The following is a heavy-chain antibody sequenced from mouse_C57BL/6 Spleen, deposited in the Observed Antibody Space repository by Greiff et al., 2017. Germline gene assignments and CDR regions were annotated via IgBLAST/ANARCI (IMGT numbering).Heavy chain of an antibody. CDR3: ARSLHYYGSSYGYLDY. CDR1: GYTFTSYW. Sequence: QVHVKQSGAELVRPGSSVKLSCKASGYTFTSYWMHWVKQRPIQGLEWIGNIDPSDSETHYNQKFKDKATLTVDKSSSTAYMQLSSLTSEDSAVYYCARSLHYYGSSYGYLDYWGQGTTLTVSS. D-gene: IGHD1-1*01. V-gene: IGHV1-52*01. J-gene: IGHJ2*01. CDR2: IDPSDSET.